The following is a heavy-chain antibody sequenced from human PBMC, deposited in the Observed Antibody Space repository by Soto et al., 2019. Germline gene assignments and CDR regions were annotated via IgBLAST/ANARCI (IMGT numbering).Heavy chain of an antibody. J-gene: IGHJ4*02. D-gene: IGHD2-2*01. V-gene: IGHV3-30-3*01. Sequence: QVQLVESGGGVVQPGRSLRLSCAASGFTFNSYAMHWVRQAPGKGLEWVAVISYDGSNKYYADSVKGRFTISRDNSKNTLYLQMNSLRAEDTAVYYCARGPSSLTRFDYWGQETLVTVSS. CDR3: ARGPSSLTRFDY. CDR1: GFTFNSYA. CDR2: ISYDGSNK.